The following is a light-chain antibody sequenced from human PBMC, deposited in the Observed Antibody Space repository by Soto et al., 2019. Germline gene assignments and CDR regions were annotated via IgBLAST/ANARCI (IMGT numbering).Light chain of an antibody. Sequence: QSVLTQPASVSGSPGQSITISCTGTSSDIGGYNYLSWYQQLPGKAPKFIIYDVRNRPSGVSNRFSGSRSGNTASLSISGLQAEDEADYYSSSYTSSSTVIFGGGTKLTVL. CDR1: SSDIGGYNY. V-gene: IGLV2-14*01. CDR3: SSYTSSSTVI. CDR2: DVR. J-gene: IGLJ2*01.